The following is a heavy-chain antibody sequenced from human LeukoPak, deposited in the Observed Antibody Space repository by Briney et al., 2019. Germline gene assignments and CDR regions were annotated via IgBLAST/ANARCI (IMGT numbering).Heavy chain of an antibody. CDR1: GFTFSSYG. V-gene: IGHV3-30*18. J-gene: IGHJ4*02. D-gene: IGHD2-2*01. Sequence: PGRSLRLSCAASGFTFSSYGMHWVRQAPGKGLEWVAVISHDGSDKYYADSVKGRFTISRDNSKNTLYLQMNSLRTDDTAVYYCAKDETNVVVPAAMDYWGQGTLVTASS. CDR2: ISHDGSDK. CDR3: AKDETNVVVPAAMDY.